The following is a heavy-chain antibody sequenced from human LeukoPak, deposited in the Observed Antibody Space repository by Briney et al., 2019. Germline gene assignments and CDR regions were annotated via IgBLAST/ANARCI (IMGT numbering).Heavy chain of an antibody. CDR3: ARDFGVTTGSYDY. D-gene: IGHD4-17*01. CDR2: ISSSSSYI. CDR1: GFTFSSYS. Sequence: GGSLRLSCAASGFTFSSYSMNWVRQAPGKGLEWVSSISSSSSYIYYADSVKGRFTISRDNAKNSLHLQMNSLRAEDTAVYYCARDFGVTTGSYDYWGQGTLVTVSS. J-gene: IGHJ4*02. V-gene: IGHV3-21*01.